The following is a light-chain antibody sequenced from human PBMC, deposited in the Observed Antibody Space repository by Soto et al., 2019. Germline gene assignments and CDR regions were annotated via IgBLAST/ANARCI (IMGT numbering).Light chain of an antibody. J-gene: IGKJ2*01. CDR2: HAS. V-gene: IGKV1-39*01. CDR3: QQSYRTPHT. Sequence: DIQMTQSPSSLSASVGDRVTITCRASPGISNYLVWYQQRQGRAPKLLIYHASSLLRGVQSRFSGSGSGTDFTLTISSLHPEDFATYYCQQSYRTPHTFCQGTKLETK. CDR1: PGISNY.